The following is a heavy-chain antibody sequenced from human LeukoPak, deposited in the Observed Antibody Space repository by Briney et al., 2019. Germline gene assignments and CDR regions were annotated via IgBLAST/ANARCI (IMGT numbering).Heavy chain of an antibody. D-gene: IGHD1-1*01. CDR1: GFTFCSYS. CDR2: ISSSSSYI. Sequence: GSLRLSCAASGFTFCSYSMNWVRQAPGKGLEWVSSISSSSSYIYYADSVKGRFTISRDNAKNSLYLQMNSLRAEDTAVYYCATTTGTTWGYFDYWGQGTLVTVSS. J-gene: IGHJ4*02. CDR3: ATTTGTTWGYFDY. V-gene: IGHV3-21*01.